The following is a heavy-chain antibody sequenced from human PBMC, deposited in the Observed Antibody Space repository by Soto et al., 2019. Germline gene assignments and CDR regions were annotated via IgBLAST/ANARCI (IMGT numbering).Heavy chain of an antibody. CDR1: SGSISSSNW. Sequence: SETLSLTCAVSSGSISSSNWWSWVRQPPGKGLEWIGEIYHSGSTNYNPSLKSRVTISVDKSKNQFSLKLSSVTAADTAVYYCAREETPSCTNGVCYTASLGYWGQGTLVTVSS. J-gene: IGHJ4*02. CDR2: IYHSGST. V-gene: IGHV4-4*02. CDR3: AREETPSCTNGVCYTASLGY. D-gene: IGHD2-8*01.